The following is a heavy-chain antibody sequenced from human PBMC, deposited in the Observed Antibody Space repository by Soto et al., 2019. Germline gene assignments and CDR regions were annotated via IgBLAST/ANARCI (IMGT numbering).Heavy chain of an antibody. Sequence: SVKVSCKASGGTFSSYPISWVRQAPGQGLEWMGGTIPMFGTANYAQKFQGRVTITADKSTSTAYMELSSLRSEDTAVYYCARARNWNYYGMDVWGQGTTVTVS. CDR1: GGTFSSYP. CDR2: TIPMFGTA. CDR3: ARARNWNYYGMDV. V-gene: IGHV1-69*06. D-gene: IGHD1-1*01. J-gene: IGHJ6*02.